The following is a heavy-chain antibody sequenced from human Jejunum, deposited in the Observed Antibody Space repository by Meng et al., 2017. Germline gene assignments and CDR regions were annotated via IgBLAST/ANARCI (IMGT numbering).Heavy chain of an antibody. D-gene: IGHD6-19*01. CDR2: ISYDGSSE. Sequence: GESLKISCAASGFIFTTYAMHWVRQAPGKGLEWVAVISYDGSSEYYADSVKGRFTISRDNSKDTLYLQIKSLRPEDTAVYYCARDLGNSGWLNDYWGQGTLVTVSS. CDR3: ARDLGNSGWLNDY. J-gene: IGHJ4*02. V-gene: IGHV3-30*01. CDR1: GFIFTTYA.